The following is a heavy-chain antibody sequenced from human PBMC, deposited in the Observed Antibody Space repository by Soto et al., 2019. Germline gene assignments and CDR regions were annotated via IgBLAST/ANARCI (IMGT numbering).Heavy chain of an antibody. D-gene: IGHD2-2*01. V-gene: IGHV1-69*04. CDR3: ARDRGIVVVPAALVGDAFDI. J-gene: IGHJ3*02. Sequence: SVKVSCKASGGTFSSYTISWVRQAPGQGLEWMGRIIPILGIANYAQKFQGRVTITADKSTSTAYMELSSLSSEDTAVYYCARDRGIVVVPAALVGDAFDIWGQGTMVTVSS. CDR1: GGTFSSYT. CDR2: IIPILGIA.